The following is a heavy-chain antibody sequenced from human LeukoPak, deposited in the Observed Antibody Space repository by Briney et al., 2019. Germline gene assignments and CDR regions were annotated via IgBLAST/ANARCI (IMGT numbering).Heavy chain of an antibody. CDR1: GFTFSDYY. Sequence: AGGSLRLSRAASGFTFSDYYMSWIRQAPGKGLEWVSYISSSGSTIYYADSVKGRFTISRDNAKNSLYLQMNSLRAEDTAVYYCARAVGARTHYYFDYWGQGTLVTVSS. D-gene: IGHD1-26*01. CDR3: ARAVGARTHYYFDY. CDR2: ISSSGSTI. J-gene: IGHJ4*02. V-gene: IGHV3-11*01.